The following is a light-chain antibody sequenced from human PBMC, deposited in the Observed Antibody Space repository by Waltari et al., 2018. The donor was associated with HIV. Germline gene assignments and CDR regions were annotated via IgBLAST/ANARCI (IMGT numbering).Light chain of an antibody. Sequence: DILLPQSPAHLPVSPGENVTLSCTARHSVSSSLAWYQLKPGQAPRLLIYDAYTRASGIPDRFTATGSGTEFTLTVSSLQSDDFAVYYCLQSAKWPRTFGQGTKVEIK. J-gene: IGKJ1*01. CDR2: DAY. CDR3: LQSAKWPRT. CDR1: HSVSSS. V-gene: IGKV3-15*01.